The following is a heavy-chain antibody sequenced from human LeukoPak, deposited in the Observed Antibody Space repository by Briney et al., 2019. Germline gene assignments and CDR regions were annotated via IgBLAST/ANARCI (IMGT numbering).Heavy chain of an antibody. J-gene: IGHJ4*02. Sequence: GGSLRLSCAASGFTFSSHAMHWVRQAPGKGLEWVAVISYDGSNKYYADSVKGRFTISRDNSKNTLYLQMNSLRAEDTAVYYCARHDREMATISEFFDYWGQGTLVTVSS. CDR1: GFTFSSHA. CDR3: ARHDREMATISEFFDY. CDR2: ISYDGSNK. D-gene: IGHD5-24*01. V-gene: IGHV3-30*04.